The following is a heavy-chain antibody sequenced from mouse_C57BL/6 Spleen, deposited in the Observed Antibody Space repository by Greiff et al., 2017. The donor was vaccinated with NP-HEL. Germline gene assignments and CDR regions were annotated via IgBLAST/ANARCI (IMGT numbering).Heavy chain of an antibody. V-gene: IGHV1-26*01. CDR3: ARGEVITAGAMDY. Sequence: EVQLQQSGPELVKPGASVKISCKASGYTFTDYYMNWVKQSHGKSLEWIGDINPNNGGTSYNQKFKGKATLTVDKSSSTAYMELRSLTSEDSAVYYCARGEVITAGAMDYWGKGTSVTVSS. CDR2: INPNNGGT. J-gene: IGHJ4*01. CDR1: GYTFTDYY. D-gene: IGHD1-1*01.